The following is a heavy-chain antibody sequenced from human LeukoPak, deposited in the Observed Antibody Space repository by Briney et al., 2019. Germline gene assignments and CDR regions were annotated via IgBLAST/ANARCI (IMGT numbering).Heavy chain of an antibody. Sequence: GGSLRLSRAASGFTFSSYAMSWVRQAPGKGLEWVSAISGSGGSTYYADSVKGRFTFSRDNSKNTLYLQMNSLRAEDTAVYYCAKDPLYSSSWYSDYWGQGTLVTVSS. V-gene: IGHV3-23*01. D-gene: IGHD6-13*01. CDR3: AKDPLYSSSWYSDY. CDR2: ISGSGGST. J-gene: IGHJ4*02. CDR1: GFTFSSYA.